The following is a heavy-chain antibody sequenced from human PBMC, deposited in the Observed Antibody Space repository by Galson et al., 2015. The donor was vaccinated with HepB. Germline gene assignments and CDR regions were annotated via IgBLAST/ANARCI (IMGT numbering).Heavy chain of an antibody. V-gene: IGHV1-3*01. J-gene: IGHJ2*01. CDR2: INAGNGNT. CDR1: GYTFTSYA. D-gene: IGHD6-19*01. CDR3: ASGRIAVAGTGWYFDL. Sequence: SVKVSCKASGYTFTSYAMHWVRQAPGQRLEWMGWINAGNGNTKYSQKFQGRVTITRDTSASTAYMELSSLRSEDTAVYYCASGRIAVAGTGWYFDLWGRGTLVTVSS.